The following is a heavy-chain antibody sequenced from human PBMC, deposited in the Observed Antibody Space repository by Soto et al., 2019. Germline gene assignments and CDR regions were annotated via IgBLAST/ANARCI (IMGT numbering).Heavy chain of an antibody. CDR3: ARRYGSAFDI. CDR2: IYYSGST. V-gene: IGHV4-59*01. CDR1: GGSISSYY. Sequence: QVQLQESGPGLVKPSETLSLTCTVSGGSISSYYWSWIRQPPGKGLEWIGYIYYSGSTNYNPSLKSSVHISVDTTKNQSSLKLSFVTAADTAVYYCARRYGSAFDIWGQGTMVTVSS. D-gene: IGHD3-10*01. J-gene: IGHJ3*02.